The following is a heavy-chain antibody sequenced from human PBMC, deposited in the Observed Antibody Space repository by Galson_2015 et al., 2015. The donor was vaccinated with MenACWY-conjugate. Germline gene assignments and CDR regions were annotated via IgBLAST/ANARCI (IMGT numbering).Heavy chain of an antibody. CDR3: ARDLGRFGSGGSYFDY. CDR2: ISYDGSKK. V-gene: IGHV3-33*01. Sequence: SLRLSCATSGFTFSTYGFHWVRQAPGKGPEWVSIISYDGSKKYYTDSVKGRFTISRDYSKNTLYLQMNSLRAEDTAVYYCARDLGRFGSGGSYFDYWGQGALVTVSS. D-gene: IGHD2-15*01. J-gene: IGHJ4*02. CDR1: GFTFSTYG.